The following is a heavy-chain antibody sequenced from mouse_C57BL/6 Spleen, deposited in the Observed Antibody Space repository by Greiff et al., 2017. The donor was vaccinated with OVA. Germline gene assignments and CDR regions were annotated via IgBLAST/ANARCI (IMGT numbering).Heavy chain of an antibody. CDR1: GYTFTSYW. Sequence: VQLQQPGAELVMPGASVKLSCKASGYTFTSYWMHWVKQRPGQGLEWIGELDPSASYTNYNQKFKGKSTLTVDKSSSTAYMQLSSLTSEDSAVYYCARSGGYDYDVPFDYWGQGTTLTVSS. CDR2: LDPSASYT. D-gene: IGHD2-4*01. CDR3: ARSGGYDYDVPFDY. J-gene: IGHJ2*01. V-gene: IGHV1-69*01.